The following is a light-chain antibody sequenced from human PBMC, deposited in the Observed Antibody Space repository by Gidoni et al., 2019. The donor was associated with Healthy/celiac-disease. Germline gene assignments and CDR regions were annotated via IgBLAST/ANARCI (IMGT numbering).Light chain of an antibody. CDR1: QRVSSN. CDR2: GAS. J-gene: IGKJ1*01. Sequence: SCRASQRVSSNLAWYQQKPGQAPRLLIYGASTRATGIPARFSGSGSGTEFTLTISSLQSEDFAVYYCQQYNNWRTFXQXTKVEIK. CDR3: QQYNNWRT. V-gene: IGKV3-15*01.